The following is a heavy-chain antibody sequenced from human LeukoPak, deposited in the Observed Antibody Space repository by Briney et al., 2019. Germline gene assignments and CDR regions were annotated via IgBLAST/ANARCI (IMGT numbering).Heavy chain of an antibody. CDR2: ISSSSSYI. CDR3: AREVDFWSGSPPGDAFDI. CDR1: GFTFSSYS. D-gene: IGHD3-3*01. J-gene: IGHJ3*02. V-gene: IGHV3-21*01. Sequence: GGSLRLSCAASGFTFSSYSMNWVRQAPGKGLEWVSSISSSSSYIHYADSVKGRFTISRDNAKNSLYLQMNSLRAEDTAVYYCAREVDFWSGSPPGDAFDIWGQGTMVTVSS.